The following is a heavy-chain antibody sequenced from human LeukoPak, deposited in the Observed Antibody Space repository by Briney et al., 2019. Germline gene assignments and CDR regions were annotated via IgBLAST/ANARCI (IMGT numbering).Heavy chain of an antibody. D-gene: IGHD2-2*01. Sequence: GGSLRLSCAASGFTFSSYAMHWDRQAPGKGLEWVAVISYDGSNKYYADSVKGRFTISRDNSKNTLYLQMNSLRAEDTAVYYCARDRGKYQLLGYYFDYWGQGTLVTVSS. J-gene: IGHJ4*02. CDR3: ARDRGKYQLLGYYFDY. CDR2: ISYDGSNK. V-gene: IGHV3-30*01. CDR1: GFTFSSYA.